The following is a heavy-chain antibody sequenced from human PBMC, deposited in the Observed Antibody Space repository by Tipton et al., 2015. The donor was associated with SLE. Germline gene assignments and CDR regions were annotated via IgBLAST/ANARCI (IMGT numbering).Heavy chain of an antibody. Sequence: TLSLTCAVSGYSISSGYYWGWIRQPPGKGLEWIGSIYHSGSTYYNPSLKSRVTISVDRSKNQFSLKLSSVTAADTAVYYCAGGNDAFDIWGQGTMVTVSS. V-gene: IGHV4-38-2*01. CDR1: GYSISSGYY. CDR2: IYHSGST. D-gene: IGHD3-10*01. J-gene: IGHJ3*02. CDR3: AGGNDAFDI.